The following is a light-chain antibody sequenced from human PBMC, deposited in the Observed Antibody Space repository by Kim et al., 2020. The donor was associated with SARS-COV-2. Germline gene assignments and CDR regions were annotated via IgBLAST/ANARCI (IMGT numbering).Light chain of an antibody. CDR2: SDS. V-gene: IGLV3-21*04. CDR1: NIGSKR. Sequence: APGKTARITGGGNNIGSKRVHWYQQRPGQAPVLVIYSDSDRPSGIPERFSGSNCGNTATLTISRVEGGDEADYYCQVWDSSSDHRVFGGGTQLTVL. CDR3: QVWDSSSDHRV. J-gene: IGLJ3*02.